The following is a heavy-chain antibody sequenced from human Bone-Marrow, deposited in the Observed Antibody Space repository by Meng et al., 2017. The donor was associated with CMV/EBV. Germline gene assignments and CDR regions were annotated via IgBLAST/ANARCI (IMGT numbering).Heavy chain of an antibody. Sequence: SETLSLTCTVSGDSVSSGSYYWSWIRQPPGKGLEWIGYIYYSGSTNYNPSLKSRVTISVDTSKNQFALKLSSVTAADTAVYYCARGVDYYGSGSVVDYWGQGTLVTVSS. CDR2: IYYSGST. J-gene: IGHJ4*02. CDR3: ARGVDYYGSGSVVDY. V-gene: IGHV4-61*01. CDR1: GDSVSSGSYY. D-gene: IGHD3-10*01.